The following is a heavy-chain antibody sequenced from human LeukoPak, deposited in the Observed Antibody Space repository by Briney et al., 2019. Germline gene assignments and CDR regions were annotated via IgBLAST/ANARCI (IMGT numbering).Heavy chain of an antibody. V-gene: IGHV4-34*01. J-gene: IGHJ4*02. CDR1: GGSFSGYY. Sequence: SETLSLTCAVYGGSFSGYYWSWIRQPPGKGLEWIGEINHSGSTNYNPSLKSRVTISVDTSKNQFSLKLSSVTAADTAVYYCARSDYGGNSDYWGQGTLVTVSS. D-gene: IGHD4-23*01. CDR3: ARSDYGGNSDY. CDR2: INHSGST.